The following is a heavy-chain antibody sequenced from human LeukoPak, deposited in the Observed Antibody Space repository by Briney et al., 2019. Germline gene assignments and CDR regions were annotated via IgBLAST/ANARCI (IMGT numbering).Heavy chain of an antibody. D-gene: IGHD5-18*01. CDR3: ARALVHQLWFDY. V-gene: IGHV3-21*01. J-gene: IGHJ4*02. CDR1: GFTFSSYS. Sequence: PGGSLRLSCAASGFTFSSYSMNWVRQAPGKGLEWVSSISSSSSYIYYADSVKGRFTISRDNAKNSLYLQMNSLRAEDTAVYYCARALVHQLWFDYWGQGTLVTVSS. CDR2: ISSSSSYI.